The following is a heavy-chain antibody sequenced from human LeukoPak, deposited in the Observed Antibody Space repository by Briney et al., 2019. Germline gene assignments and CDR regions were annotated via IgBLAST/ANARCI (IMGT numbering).Heavy chain of an antibody. Sequence: PSETLSLTCTVSGGSVSSSAYYWGWIRQPPEKGLEWIANIYYSGSTYYNPSLKSRVTISIDTSKNQFSLKLSSVTAADTAVYYCARAGLGIATKFDPWGQGTLVTVSS. CDR1: GGSVSSSAYY. CDR2: IYYSGST. V-gene: IGHV4-39*07. D-gene: IGHD6-13*01. CDR3: ARAGLGIATKFDP. J-gene: IGHJ5*02.